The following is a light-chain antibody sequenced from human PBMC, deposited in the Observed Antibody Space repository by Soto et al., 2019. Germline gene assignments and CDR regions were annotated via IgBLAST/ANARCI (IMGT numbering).Light chain of an antibody. CDR3: QQRSNFIT. J-gene: IGKJ5*01. V-gene: IGKV3-11*01. CDR2: DAS. CDR1: QSVSSY. Sequence: EIVLTQSAAALSLTPLERAALSCIASQSVSSYLAWYQQKPGQAPRLLIYDASNRATGIPARFSGSGSGTDFTLTISSLEPEDFAVYYCQQRSNFITFGQGTRLEI.